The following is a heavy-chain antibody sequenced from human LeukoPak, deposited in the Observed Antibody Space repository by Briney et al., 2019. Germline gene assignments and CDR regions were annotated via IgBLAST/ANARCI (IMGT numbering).Heavy chain of an antibody. Sequence: PGGSLRLSCAASGFTFSDYYMSWIRQAPGKGLEWVSYISSSGSTIYYADSVKGRFTISRDNSKNTLYLQMNSLRAEDTAVYYCARSRGLRYFDWLPGGDWFDPWGQGTLVTVSS. CDR1: GFTFSDYY. V-gene: IGHV3-11*04. CDR2: ISSSGSTI. J-gene: IGHJ5*02. D-gene: IGHD3-9*01. CDR3: ARSRGLRYFDWLPGGDWFDP.